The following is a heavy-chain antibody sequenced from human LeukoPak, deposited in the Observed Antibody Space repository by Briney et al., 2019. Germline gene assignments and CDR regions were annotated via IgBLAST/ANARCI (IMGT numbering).Heavy chain of an antibody. Sequence: PSQTLSLTCTVSGGSISSYYWSWIRQPPGKGLEWIGYIYYSGSSNYNPSLKSRVTISVDTSKNQFSLKLSSVTAADTAVYYCARTYAYYDFWSGYPPVEYFDYWGQGTLVTVSS. D-gene: IGHD3-3*01. CDR1: GGSISSYY. J-gene: IGHJ4*02. V-gene: IGHV4-59*01. CDR2: IYYSGSS. CDR3: ARTYAYYDFWSGYPPVEYFDY.